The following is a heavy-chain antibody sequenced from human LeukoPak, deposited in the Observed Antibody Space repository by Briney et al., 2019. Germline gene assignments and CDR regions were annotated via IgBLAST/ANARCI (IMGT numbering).Heavy chain of an antibody. Sequence: GASVKVSCKASGGTFISYAMTWVRQAPGQGLEWMGGIIPIFGTANYAQKFQGRVTITADKYTKTAYMEMNRLREEETDVYLCAGAMVWFGTLCYFDGWVRGTLVTVSS. CDR3: AGAMVWFGTLCYFDG. V-gene: IGHV1-69*06. CDR2: IIPIFGTA. J-gene: IGHJ4*02. D-gene: IGHD3-10*01. CDR1: GGTFISYA.